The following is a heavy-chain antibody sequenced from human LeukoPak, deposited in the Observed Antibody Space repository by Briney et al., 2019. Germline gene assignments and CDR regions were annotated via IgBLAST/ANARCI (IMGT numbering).Heavy chain of an antibody. Sequence: GGSLRLSCAASGFTFSDYYMSWIRQAPGKGLDLVSYISSSGTPTYYVDAAKAPFTISSDNARNSLYPQTNSLRAEDTGAHYCARDFGGSYGSETYFQGDAFDIWGQGTRVTVSS. CDR2: ISSSGTPT. CDR1: GFTFSDYY. J-gene: IGHJ3*02. CDR3: ARDFGGSYGSETYFQGDAFDI. D-gene: IGHD3-10*01. V-gene: IGHV3-11*01.